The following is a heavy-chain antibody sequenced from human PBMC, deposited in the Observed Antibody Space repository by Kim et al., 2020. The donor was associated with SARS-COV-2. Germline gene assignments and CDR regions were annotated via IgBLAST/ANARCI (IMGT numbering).Heavy chain of an antibody. CDR3: SWGREGTTVATLGVGYYY. Sequence: SETLSLTCAVYGGSFSGYYWSWIRQPPGKGLELIGEINHSGSTHYNPSLKSRVTISVDTSKNQFSLNLSSVTAADTAVYYCSWGREGTTVATLGVGYYY. J-gene: IGHJ6*01. CDR2: INHSGST. CDR1: GGSFSGYY. V-gene: IGHV4-34*01. D-gene: IGHD4-17*01.